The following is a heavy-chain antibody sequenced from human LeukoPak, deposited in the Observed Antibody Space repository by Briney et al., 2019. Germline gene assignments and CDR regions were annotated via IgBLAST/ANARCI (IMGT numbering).Heavy chain of an antibody. CDR3: AREVYDFWSGSLVFRCYFDY. CDR1: GGSISSYY. CDR2: IYTSGST. Sequence: PSETLSLTCTVSGGSISSYYWSWIRQPAGKGLEWIGRIYTSGSTNYNPSLKGRVTMSVDTSKNQFSLKLSSVTAADTAVYYCAREVYDFWSGSLVFRCYFDYWGQGTLVTVSS. D-gene: IGHD3-3*01. J-gene: IGHJ4*02. V-gene: IGHV4-4*07.